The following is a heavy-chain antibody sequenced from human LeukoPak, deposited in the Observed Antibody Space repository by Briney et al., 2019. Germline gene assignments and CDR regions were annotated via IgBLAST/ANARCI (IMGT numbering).Heavy chain of an antibody. J-gene: IGHJ4*02. D-gene: IGHD3-16*01. CDR1: GFTFSSYA. Sequence: PGGSLRLSCAASGFTFSSYAMSWVRQAPGKGLEWVSAISGSGGSTYYADSVKGRFTISRDNSKNTLYLQMNSLRAEDTAVYYCAKESYGMSLGWGSYDRMRFFDYWGQGTLVTVSS. CDR3: AKESYGMSLGWGSYDRMRFFDY. V-gene: IGHV3-23*01. CDR2: ISGSGGST.